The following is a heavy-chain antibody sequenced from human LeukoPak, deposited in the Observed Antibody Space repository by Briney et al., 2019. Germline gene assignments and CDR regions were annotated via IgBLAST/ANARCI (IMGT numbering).Heavy chain of an antibody. CDR3: ARATAAYCSSTSCYDFDY. V-gene: IGHV1-69*13. D-gene: IGHD2-2*01. J-gene: IGHJ4*02. CDR1: GGTFSSYA. Sequence: SVKVSCKASGGTFSSYAISWVRQAPGQGLEWMGGIIPIFGTANYAQKFQGRVTITADESTSTAYMGLSSLRSEDTAVYYCARATAAYCSSTSCYDFDYWGQGTLVTVSS. CDR2: IIPIFGTA.